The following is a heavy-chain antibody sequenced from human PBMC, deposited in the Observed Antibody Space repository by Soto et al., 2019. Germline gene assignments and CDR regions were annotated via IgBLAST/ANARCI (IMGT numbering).Heavy chain of an antibody. CDR3: ATAMAATGRADS. D-gene: IGHD1-1*01. Sequence: QIQLVQSGGEVKKPGASVKVSCKASGYTFSNNAFTWVRQAPVQVIEWKGWIGGYNGNTKYAPKFQGRVTMTATTSTCTANMQPRSLISAATAVYDCATAMAATGRADSWGQGNRVTVSS. J-gene: IGHJ4*02. CDR2: IGGYNGNT. CDR1: GYTFSNNA. V-gene: IGHV1-18*01.